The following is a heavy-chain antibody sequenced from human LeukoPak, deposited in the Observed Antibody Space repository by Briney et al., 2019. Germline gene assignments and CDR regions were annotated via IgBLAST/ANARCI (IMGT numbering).Heavy chain of an antibody. J-gene: IGHJ4*02. V-gene: IGHV5-51*01. CDR1: GYSFTNTF. CDR2: IYPGDSDT. D-gene: IGHD6-13*01. CDR3: ARPIAPAGTDLGY. Sequence: GESLKISCKASGYSFTNTFIGWVRQVPGKGLEWMGIIYPGDSDTRYSPSFQGQVTISADKSITTAYLQWSSLKASDTAMYYCARPIAPAGTDLGYWGQGTLVTVSS.